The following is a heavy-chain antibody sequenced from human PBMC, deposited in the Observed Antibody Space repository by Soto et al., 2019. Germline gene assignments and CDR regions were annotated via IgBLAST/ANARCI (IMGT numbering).Heavy chain of an antibody. CDR2: IRGSGANA. J-gene: IGHJ4*02. CDR3: TRDRHAARPIPY. Sequence: EVQLLESGGGLVQPGGSLRLSCAASGFTFDDFAMSWVRQAPGKGLEWVSAIRGSGANAYYADSVKGRFTVSRDNSKNTLFLQMNSLSAEDTAVYYCTRDRHAARPIPYWGLGTLVTVSS. V-gene: IGHV3-23*01. D-gene: IGHD6-25*01. CDR1: GFTFDDFA.